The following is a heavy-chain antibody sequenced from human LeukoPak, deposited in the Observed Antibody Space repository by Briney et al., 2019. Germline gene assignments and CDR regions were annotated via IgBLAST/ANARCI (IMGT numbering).Heavy chain of an antibody. CDR2: ISGSGGST. D-gene: IGHD6-13*01. CDR3: ARGDSSSWYYFDY. Sequence: GGSLRLSCAASGFTFSSYAMSWVRQAPGKGLEWVSAISGSGGSTYYADSVKGRFTISRDNSQSTLYLQMNSLRAEDTAVYYCARGDSSSWYYFDYWGQGTLVTVSS. V-gene: IGHV3-23*01. J-gene: IGHJ4*02. CDR1: GFTFSSYA.